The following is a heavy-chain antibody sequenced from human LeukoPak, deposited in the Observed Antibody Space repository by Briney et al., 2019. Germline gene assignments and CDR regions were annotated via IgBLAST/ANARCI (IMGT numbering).Heavy chain of an antibody. V-gene: IGHV6-1*01. CDR3: ARGRGGYDPLDY. CDR1: RDSVSRDSAA. D-gene: IGHD5-12*01. CDR2: TYYRSKWYN. Sequence: SQTLTLTCAISRDSVSRDSAAWNWIRQSPSRGLEWLGRTYYRSKWYNDYAVSVKSRITINPDTSKNQFSLQLNSVTPEDTAVYLCARGRGGYDPLDYWGQGTLVTVSS. J-gene: IGHJ4*02.